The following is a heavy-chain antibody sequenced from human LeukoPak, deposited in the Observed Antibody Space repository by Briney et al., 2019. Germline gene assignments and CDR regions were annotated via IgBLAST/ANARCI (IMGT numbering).Heavy chain of an antibody. J-gene: IGHJ4*02. CDR1: GFTFSTSA. V-gene: IGHV3-23*01. Sequence: GGSLRLSCAASGFTFSTSAMSWVRQTPGKGLEWVSGITGSSGSTKYADSLRGRFTISRDNSKNTVYLQMSSLRVEDKALYYCATYRGRGSPFDFWGQGTQVTVSS. CDR2: ITGSSGST. D-gene: IGHD2-15*01. CDR3: ATYRGRGSPFDF.